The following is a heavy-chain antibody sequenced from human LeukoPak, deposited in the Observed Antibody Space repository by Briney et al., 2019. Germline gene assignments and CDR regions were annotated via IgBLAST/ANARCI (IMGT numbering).Heavy chain of an antibody. J-gene: IGHJ5*02. CDR2: INPSGGST. Sequence: GASVKVSCKASGYTFTSYYMHWVRQAPGQGLEWMGIINPSGGSTSYAQKFQGRVTMTRDTSTSTVYMELSRLRSDDTAVYYCARVDQSDYYGSGSYFFNWFDPWGQGTLVTVSS. CDR1: GYTFTSYY. V-gene: IGHV1-46*01. CDR3: ARVDQSDYYGSGSYFFNWFDP. D-gene: IGHD3-10*01.